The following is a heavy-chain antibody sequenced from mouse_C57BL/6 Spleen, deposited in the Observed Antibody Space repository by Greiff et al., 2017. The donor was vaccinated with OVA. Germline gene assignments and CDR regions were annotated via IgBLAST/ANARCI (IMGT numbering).Heavy chain of an antibody. V-gene: IGHV8-12*01. Sequence: QVTLKESGPGILQSSQTLSLTCSFSGFSLSTSGMGVSWIRQPSGKGLEWLAHIYWDDDKRYNPSLKSRLTISKDTSRNQVFLKITSVDTADTATYYCARSCDYDVRGTGFDYWGQGTTLTVS. CDR2: IYWDDDK. CDR3: ARSCDYDVRGTGFDY. J-gene: IGHJ2*01. CDR1: GFSLSTSGMG. D-gene: IGHD2-4*01.